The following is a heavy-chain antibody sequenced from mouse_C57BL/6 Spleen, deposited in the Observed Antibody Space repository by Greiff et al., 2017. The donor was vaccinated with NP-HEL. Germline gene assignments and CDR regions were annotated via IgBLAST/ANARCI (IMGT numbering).Heavy chain of an antibody. Sequence: VQLQQSGAELVRPGASVKLSCTASGFNIKDDYMHWVKQRPEQGLEWIGWIDPENGDTEYASKFQGKATITADTSSNTAYLQLSSLTSEDTAVYYCTTQVRYFDVWGTGTTVTVSS. D-gene: IGHD3-2*02. J-gene: IGHJ1*03. CDR1: GFNIKDDY. CDR3: TTQVRYFDV. V-gene: IGHV14-4*01. CDR2: IDPENGDT.